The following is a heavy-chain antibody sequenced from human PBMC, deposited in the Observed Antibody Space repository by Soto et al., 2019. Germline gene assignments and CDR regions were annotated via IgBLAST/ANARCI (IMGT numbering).Heavy chain of an antibody. CDR3: ARSQQYSSEWYRFDY. CDR1: GATFSSYT. D-gene: IGHD6-19*01. Sequence: QVQMVQAAAEVQKPGSSVTVPCKASGATFSSYTISWVLQATGQGLEWMGGLIPIFGTTHYAQKAQGRVTITADESTSSDYMQLSSLRSEDTAGYYCARSQQYSSEWYRFDYRGPGNLVTVSP. CDR2: LIPIFGTT. V-gene: IGHV1-69*01. J-gene: IGHJ4*02.